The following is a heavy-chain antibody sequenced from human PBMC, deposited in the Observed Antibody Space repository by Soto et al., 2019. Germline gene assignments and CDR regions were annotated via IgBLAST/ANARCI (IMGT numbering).Heavy chain of an antibody. V-gene: IGHV4-59*12. CDR2: IYSGNT. CDR1: GGSISGYY. CDR3: ARVSGSYYYGMDV. Sequence: SSETLSLTCTISGGSISGYYWTWIRQSPGKGLEYIGYIYSGNTNYNPSLNSRVTISVDTSKNQFSLKVTSVTAADTAVYYCARVSGSYYYGMDVWGQGTTVTVSS. J-gene: IGHJ6*02.